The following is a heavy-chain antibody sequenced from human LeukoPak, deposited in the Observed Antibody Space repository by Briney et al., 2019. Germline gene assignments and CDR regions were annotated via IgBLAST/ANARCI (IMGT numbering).Heavy chain of an antibody. V-gene: IGHV3-48*03. D-gene: IGHD5-18*01. Sequence: GGSLRLSCAASGFTFSSYEMNWVRQAPGKGLEWVSYISSSGSTIYYADSVKGRFTISRDNAKNSLYLQMNSLRAEDTAVYYCARAVDTAMGDAFDIWGQGTMVTVSS. CDR3: ARAVDTAMGDAFDI. J-gene: IGHJ3*02. CDR2: ISSSGSTI. CDR1: GFTFSSYE.